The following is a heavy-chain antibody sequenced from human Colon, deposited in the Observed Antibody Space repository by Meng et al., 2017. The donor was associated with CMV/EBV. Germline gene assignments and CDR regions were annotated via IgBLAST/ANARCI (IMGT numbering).Heavy chain of an antibody. J-gene: IGHJ4*02. V-gene: IGHV4-30-4*08. D-gene: IGHD2-2*01. CDR3: AREVVPAAIRY. Sequence: SETLSLTCNVSGDSISRGSYHWAWIRQPPGKGLEWIGYIYYSGSSFYNPSLKSRVTISLDMSKNQFSLKLSSVTAADTAVYYCAREVVPAAIRYWGQGTLVTVSS. CDR1: GDSISRGSYH. CDR2: IYYSGSS.